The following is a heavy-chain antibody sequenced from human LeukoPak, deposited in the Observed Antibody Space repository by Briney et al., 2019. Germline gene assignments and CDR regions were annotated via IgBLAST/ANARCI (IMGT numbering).Heavy chain of an antibody. J-gene: IGHJ5*02. CDR1: GFTFSNYW. CDR2: IKQDGSEK. D-gene: IGHD6-13*01. Sequence: PGGSLRLSCAASGFTFSNYWMSWVRQAPGKGLEWVANIKQDGSEKYYVDSVEGRFAISRDNAQNSLYLQMNSLRVEDMAMYYCARWQPGFDPWGQGTLVTVSS. CDR3: ARWQPGFDP. V-gene: IGHV3-7*01.